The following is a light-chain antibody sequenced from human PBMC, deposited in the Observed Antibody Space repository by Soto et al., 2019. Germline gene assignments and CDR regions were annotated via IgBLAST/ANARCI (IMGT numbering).Light chain of an antibody. CDR2: DVS. V-gene: IGLV2-14*03. CDR1: GSDVGDYNY. Sequence: QSVLTQPASVSGSPGQSITISCTGTGSDVGDYNYVSWYQQHPGKAPKLMIYDVSYRPSWVSNRFSGSKSGNTASLTISGLQAEDEADYYCGSYTSSSTVVFGGETKLTVL. J-gene: IGLJ2*01. CDR3: GSYTSSSTVV.